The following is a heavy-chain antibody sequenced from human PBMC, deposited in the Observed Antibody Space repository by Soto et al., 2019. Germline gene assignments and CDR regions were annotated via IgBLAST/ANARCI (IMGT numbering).Heavy chain of an antibody. D-gene: IGHD4-17*01. CDR2: IHSSGST. CDR1: GGSVSSGNYF. CDR3: AILTKPTAVTTAFRGGYGLDV. J-gene: IGHJ6*02. V-gene: IGHV4-61*01. Sequence: PSETLSLTCTVSGGSVSSGNYFWTWIRHPPGKGLEWIGYIHSSGSTNYNPSLKSRVTISADTSRNQFSLKLTSVTAADTAVYYCAILTKPTAVTTAFRGGYGLDVWGQGTAVTVSS.